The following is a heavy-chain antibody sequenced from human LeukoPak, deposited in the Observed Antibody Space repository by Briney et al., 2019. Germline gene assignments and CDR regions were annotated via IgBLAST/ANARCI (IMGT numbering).Heavy chain of an antibody. CDR2: IKTDGSIA. CDR1: GFSFSFYW. Sequence: GGSLRLSCAASGFSFSFYWMHWVRQAPGKGPVWVSRIKTDGSIADYADSVKGRFTISRDNAKNTLNLQMNSLRAEDTAVYYCARDFRNTMIVVGYYFDYWGQGALVTVSS. V-gene: IGHV3-74*01. D-gene: IGHD3-22*01. CDR3: ARDFRNTMIVVGYYFDY. J-gene: IGHJ4*02.